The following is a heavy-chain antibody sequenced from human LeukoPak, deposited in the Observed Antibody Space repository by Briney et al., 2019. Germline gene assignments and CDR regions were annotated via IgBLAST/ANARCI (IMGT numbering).Heavy chain of an antibody. CDR1: GGTFSSYA. CDR2: INPNSGGT. V-gene: IGHV1-2*06. CDR3: ARVSGGYYYDSSGYFTYYFDY. Sequence: ASVKVSCKASGGTFSSYAISWVRQAPGQGLEWMGRINPNSGGTNYVQKFQGRVTMTRDTSISTAYMELSRLRSDDTAVYFCARVSGGYYYDSSGYFTYYFDYWGQGTLVTVSS. J-gene: IGHJ4*02. D-gene: IGHD3-22*01.